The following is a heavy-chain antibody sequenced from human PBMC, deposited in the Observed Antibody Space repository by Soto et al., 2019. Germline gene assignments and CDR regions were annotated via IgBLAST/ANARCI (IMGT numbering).Heavy chain of an antibody. CDR2: MSYDGSNK. CDR1: GFTFSSYA. CDR3: AKDLFSSSGYDYFYYYGMDV. V-gene: IGHV3-30-3*01. Sequence: LRLSCAASGFTFSSYAMHWVRQAPGKGLEWVAVMSYDGSNKYYADSVKGRFTISRDNSKNTLYLQMNSLRAEDTAVYYCAKDLFSSSGYDYFYYYGMDVWGQGTTVTVSS. J-gene: IGHJ6*02. D-gene: IGHD5-12*01.